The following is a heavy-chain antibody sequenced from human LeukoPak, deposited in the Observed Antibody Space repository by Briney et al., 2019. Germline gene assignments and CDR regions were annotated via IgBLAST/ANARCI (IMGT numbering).Heavy chain of an antibody. D-gene: IGHD6-19*01. Sequence: SETLSLTCTVSGGSISSYYWSWIRQPPGKGLKWIGYIYYSGSTNYNPSLKSRVTISVDTSKNQFSLKLSSVTAADTAVYYCARVGYSSGWYPPVAYYFDYWGQGTLVTVSS. CDR3: ARVGYSSGWYPPVAYYFDY. CDR1: GGSISSYY. V-gene: IGHV4-59*08. CDR2: IYYSGST. J-gene: IGHJ4*02.